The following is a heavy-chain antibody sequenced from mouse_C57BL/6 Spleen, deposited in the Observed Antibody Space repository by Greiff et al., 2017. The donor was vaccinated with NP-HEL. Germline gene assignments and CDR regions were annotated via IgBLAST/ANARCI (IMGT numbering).Heavy chain of an antibody. J-gene: IGHJ1*03. CDR2: IDPSDSYT. V-gene: IGHV1-69*01. Sequence: QVQLQQPGAELVMPGASVKLSCKASGYTFTSYWMHWVKQRPGQGLEWIGEIDPSDSYTNYNQKFKGKSTLTVDKSSSTAYMQLSSLTSEDSAVYYGARCDYAFYWYFDVWGTGTTVTVSS. CDR3: ARCDYAFYWYFDV. CDR1: GYTFTSYW. D-gene: IGHD2-4*01.